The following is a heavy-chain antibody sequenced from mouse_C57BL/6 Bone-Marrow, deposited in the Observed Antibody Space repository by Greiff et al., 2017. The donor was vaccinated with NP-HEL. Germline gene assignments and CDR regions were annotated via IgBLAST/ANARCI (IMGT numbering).Heavy chain of an antibody. D-gene: IGHD1-1*01. V-gene: IGHV1-81*01. CDR1: GYTFTSYG. CDR3: AREDSSYGSSYWYFDV. CDR2: IYPRSGNT. Sequence: VQLQQSGAELARPGASVKLSCKASGYTFTSYGISWVKQRTGQGLEWIGEIYPRSGNTYYNEKFKGKATLTADKSSRTAYMELRSLTSEDSAVYFCAREDSSYGSSYWYFDVWGTGTTVTVSS. J-gene: IGHJ1*03.